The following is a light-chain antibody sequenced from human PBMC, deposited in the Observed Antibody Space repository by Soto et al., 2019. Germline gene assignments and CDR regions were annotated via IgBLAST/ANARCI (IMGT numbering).Light chain of an antibody. CDR2: EGS. J-gene: IGLJ6*01. V-gene: IGLV2-23*03. CDR1: ISDVGGYDL. Sequence: QSVLTQPASVSGSPGQSITISCTGSISDVGGYDLVSWYQHYPGKAPKVMISEGSKRPSGVSTRFSGSKSGNTASLTISGLQAEDEADYYCCSYAGYSSFVFGSGTKLTVL. CDR3: CSYAGYSSFV.